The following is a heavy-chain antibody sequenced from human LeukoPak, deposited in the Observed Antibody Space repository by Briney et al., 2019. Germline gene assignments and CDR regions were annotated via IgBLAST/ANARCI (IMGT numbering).Heavy chain of an antibody. CDR3: ARNPLGYCSSTSCYQPYYFDY. CDR2: IIPIFGTA. D-gene: IGHD2-2*01. Sequence: GASVTVSCKASGGTFSSYAISGVRQAPGQGLEWMGGIIPIFGTANYAQNFQGRVTITTDESTSTAYMELSSLRSEDTAVYYCARNPLGYCSSTSCYQPYYFDYWGQGTLVTVSS. CDR1: GGTFSSYA. J-gene: IGHJ4*02. V-gene: IGHV1-69*05.